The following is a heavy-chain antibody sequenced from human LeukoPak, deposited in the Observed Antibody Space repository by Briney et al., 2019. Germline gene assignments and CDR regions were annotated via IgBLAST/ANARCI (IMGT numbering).Heavy chain of an antibody. J-gene: IGHJ4*02. D-gene: IGHD6-13*01. Sequence: QPGGSLRLSCAASGXTLSSYWMHWVRQAPGKGLVWVSRINSDGSSTSYADSVKGRFTISRDNAKNTLYLQMNSLRVEDTGVYYCARIASHSSSWYDGGYWGQGTLVTVSS. CDR2: INSDGSST. V-gene: IGHV3-74*01. CDR1: GXTLSSYW. CDR3: ARIASHSSSWYDGGY.